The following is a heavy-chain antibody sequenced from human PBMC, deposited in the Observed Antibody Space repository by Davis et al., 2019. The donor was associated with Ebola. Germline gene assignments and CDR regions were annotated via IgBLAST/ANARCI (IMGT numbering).Heavy chain of an antibody. Sequence: ASVKVSCKASGYTFTSYGISWVRQAPGQGLEWMGWISANNGNTNYEQKLQGRVTMTTDTSTSTAYMELRSLRSDDTAVYYCARDLEGRDSDSWSYYYYYMDVWGKGTTVTVSS. J-gene: IGHJ6*03. D-gene: IGHD6-13*01. CDR3: ARDLEGRDSDSWSYYYYYMDV. V-gene: IGHV1-18*01. CDR2: ISANNGNT. CDR1: GYTFTSYG.